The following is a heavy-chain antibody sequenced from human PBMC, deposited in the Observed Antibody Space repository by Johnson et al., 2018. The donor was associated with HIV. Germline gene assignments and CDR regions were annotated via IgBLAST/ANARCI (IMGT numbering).Heavy chain of an antibody. CDR3: ARDPNSSNCSGVTCYSAAFDI. CDR1: GFTFRNYA. CDR2: IGASGITP. V-gene: IGHV3-23*04. Sequence: VQLVESGGDLIQPGGSLRLSCAASGFTFRNYAMSWVRQAPGKGLEWVSGIGASGITPYYADSVKGRFTISRDNSKNTLYLQMDSLRGEDTAVYYCARDPNSSNCSGVTCYSAAFDIWGQGTMVTVSS. J-gene: IGHJ3*02. D-gene: IGHD2-15*01.